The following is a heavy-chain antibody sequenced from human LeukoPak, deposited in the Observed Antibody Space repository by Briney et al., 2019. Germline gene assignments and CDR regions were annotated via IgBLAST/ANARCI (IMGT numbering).Heavy chain of an antibody. D-gene: IGHD2-2*01. V-gene: IGHV1-69*05. J-gene: IGHJ6*03. CDR1: GGTFSSHA. CDR2: IIPISGTA. Sequence: ASVTVSRKASGGTFSSHAIAWVRQAPGQGPEWMGGIIPISGTANYAQKFQGRVTISTDESTSTAYMELTSLTSDDPAVYYCARGLQYQLLKALGYYYMDVWGEGTTVTVSS. CDR3: ARGLQYQLLKALGYYYMDV.